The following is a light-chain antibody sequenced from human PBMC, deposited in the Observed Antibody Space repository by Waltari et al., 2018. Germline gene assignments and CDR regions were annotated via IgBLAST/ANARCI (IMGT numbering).Light chain of an antibody. V-gene: IGLV2-11*01. Sequence: QSALTQPRSVSGSPGPSVTSSCTGPSSDFGGYNYASWYQQHPGQAPKLMIYDVSKRPSGVPDRFSGSKSGNTASLTISGLQAEDEADYYCCSYAGSYTYVFGTGTKVTVL. J-gene: IGLJ1*01. CDR1: SSDFGGYNY. CDR3: CSYAGSYTYV. CDR2: DVS.